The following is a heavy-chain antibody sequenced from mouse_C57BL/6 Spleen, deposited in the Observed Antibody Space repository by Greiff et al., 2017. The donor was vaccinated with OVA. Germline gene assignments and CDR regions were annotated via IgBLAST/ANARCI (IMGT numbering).Heavy chain of an antibody. CDR2: IYPGSGNT. V-gene: IGHV1-76*01. CDR3: AGSYYYGTGY. Sequence: QVQLQQSGAELVRPGASVKLSCKASGYTFTDYYINWVKQRPGQGLEWIARIYPGSGNTYYNEKFKGKATLTADKSSSTAYMQLSSLTSEDSAVYFCAGSYYYGTGYWGQGTTLTVSS. J-gene: IGHJ2*01. D-gene: IGHD1-1*01. CDR1: GYTFTDYY.